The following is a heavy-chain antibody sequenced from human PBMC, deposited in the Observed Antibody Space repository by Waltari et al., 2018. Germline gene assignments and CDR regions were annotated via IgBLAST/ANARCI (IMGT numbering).Heavy chain of an antibody. D-gene: IGHD5-18*01. CDR1: GGSISRSSYY. CDR2: IYYSGST. V-gene: IGHV4-39*01. Sequence: QLQLQESGPGLVKPSETLSLTCTVSGGSISRSSYYWGWIRQPPGKGLEWIGSIYYSGSTYYNPSLKSRVTISVDTSKNQFSLKLSSVTAADTAVYYCARSDTAMDAAEYFQHWGQGTLVTVSS. J-gene: IGHJ1*01. CDR3: ARSDTAMDAAEYFQH.